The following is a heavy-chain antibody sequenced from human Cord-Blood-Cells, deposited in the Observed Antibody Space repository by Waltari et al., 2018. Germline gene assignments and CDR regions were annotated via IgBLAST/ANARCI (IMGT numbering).Heavy chain of an antibody. CDR2: ISSSGSTI. J-gene: IGHJ2*01. Sequence: EVQLVESGGGLVQPGGSLRLSCAASGFTFSSYEMNWVRQAPGKGLEWGSYISSSGSTIYYADSVKGRFTISRDNAKNSLYLQMNSLRAEDTAVYYCATWAGWGWIDWYFDLWGRGTLVTVSS. CDR1: GFTFSSYE. D-gene: IGHD2-21*01. V-gene: IGHV3-48*03. CDR3: ATWAGWGWIDWYFDL.